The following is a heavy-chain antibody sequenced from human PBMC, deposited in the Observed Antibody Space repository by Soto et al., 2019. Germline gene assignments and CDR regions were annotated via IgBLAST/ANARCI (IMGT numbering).Heavy chain of an antibody. CDR2: IYYSGST. V-gene: IGHV4-59*01. CDR3: ASLTGDPYYYYGMDV. Sequence: SETLSLTCTVSGGSISSYYWSWIRQPPGKGLEWIGYIYYSGSTNYNPSLKSRVTISVDTSKNQFSLKLSSVTAADTAVYYCASLTGDPYYYYGMDVWGQGTTVTVSS. D-gene: IGHD7-27*01. CDR1: GGSISSYY. J-gene: IGHJ6*02.